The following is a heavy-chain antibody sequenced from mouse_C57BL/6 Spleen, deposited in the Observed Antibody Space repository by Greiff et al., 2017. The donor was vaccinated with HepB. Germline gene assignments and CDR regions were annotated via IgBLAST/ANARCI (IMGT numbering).Heavy chain of an antibody. Sequence: EVHLVESGGGLVKPGGSLKLSCAASGFTFSSYAMSWVRQTPEKRLEWVATISDGGSYTYYPDNVKGRFTISRDNAKNNLYLQMSHLKSEDTAMYYCARDRGYYGSSSPWYFDVWGTGTTVTVSS. CDR2: ISDGGSYT. V-gene: IGHV5-4*01. J-gene: IGHJ1*03. CDR1: GFTFSSYA. D-gene: IGHD1-1*01. CDR3: ARDRGYYGSSSPWYFDV.